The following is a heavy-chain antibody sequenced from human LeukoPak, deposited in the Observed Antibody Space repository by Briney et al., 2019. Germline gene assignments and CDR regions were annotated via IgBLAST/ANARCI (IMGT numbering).Heavy chain of an antibody. D-gene: IGHD1-26*01. CDR1: GGSFSGYY. V-gene: IGHV4-34*01. Sequence: PSETLSLTCAVYGGSFSGYYWSWIRKPPEKGLDWIGEITRTGRINYNPALKGRVTMSLDTSKNQFSLELSSMTAADTAVYYCARGQRGAVSFDPWGQGTLVTVSS. CDR3: ARGQRGAVSFDP. J-gene: IGHJ5*02. CDR2: ITRTGRI.